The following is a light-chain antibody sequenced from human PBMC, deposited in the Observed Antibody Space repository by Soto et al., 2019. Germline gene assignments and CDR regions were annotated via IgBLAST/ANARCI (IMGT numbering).Light chain of an antibody. V-gene: IGKV1-39*01. J-gene: IGKJ1*01. CDR1: QSISNY. CDR3: QQSYSTPPT. Sequence: DIQMTQSPSSLSASVGDRVTITCRASQSISNYLNWYQQKPGRAPKLLIYAAFSLQSGVPSRFSGSGSGTGFTLTISSLQPEDFATYYCQQSYSTPPTFGQGTKVEIK. CDR2: AAF.